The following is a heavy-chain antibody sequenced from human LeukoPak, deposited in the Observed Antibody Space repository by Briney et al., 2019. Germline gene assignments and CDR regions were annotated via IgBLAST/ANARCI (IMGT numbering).Heavy chain of an antibody. Sequence: SETLSLSCTVSGGSVSSGSYYWSWIRQPPGKGLEWIGYIYYSGSTNYNPSLKSRVTISVDTSKNQFSLKLSSVTAADTAVYYCASQLRYFDWLLRFDYWGQGTLVTVSS. CDR1: GGSVSSGSYY. D-gene: IGHD3-9*01. V-gene: IGHV4-61*01. J-gene: IGHJ4*02. CDR2: IYYSGST. CDR3: ASQLRYFDWLLRFDY.